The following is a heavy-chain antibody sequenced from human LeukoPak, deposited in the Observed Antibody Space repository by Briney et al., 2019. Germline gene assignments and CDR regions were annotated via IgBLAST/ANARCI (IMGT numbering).Heavy chain of an antibody. D-gene: IGHD2-2*01. Sequence: GGSLRLSCAASGFTFSSYSMNWVRQAPGKGLEWVSSISSSSSYIYYADSVRGRFTISRDNAKNSLYLQMNSLRAEDTAVYYCARDPLVQLPYDYWGQGTLVTVSS. CDR3: ARDPLVQLPYDY. V-gene: IGHV3-21*01. CDR2: ISSSSSYI. J-gene: IGHJ4*02. CDR1: GFTFSSYS.